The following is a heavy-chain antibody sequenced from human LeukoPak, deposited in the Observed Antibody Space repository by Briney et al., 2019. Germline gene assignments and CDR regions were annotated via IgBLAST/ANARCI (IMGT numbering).Heavy chain of an antibody. CDR1: GGTFSSYA. D-gene: IGHD2-2*03. Sequence: ASVKVSCKASGGTFSSYAISWVRQAPGQGLEWMGGIIPIFGTANYAQKFQGRVTITADESTSTAYMELSSLRSEDTAVYYCARSGYCSSTSCYQSHNWFDPWGQGTLVTVSS. J-gene: IGHJ5*02. CDR3: ARSGYCSSTSCYQSHNWFDP. CDR2: IIPIFGTA. V-gene: IGHV1-69*13.